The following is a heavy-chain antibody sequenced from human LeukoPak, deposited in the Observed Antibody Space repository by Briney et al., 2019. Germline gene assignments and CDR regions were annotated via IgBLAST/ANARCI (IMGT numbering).Heavy chain of an antibody. J-gene: IGHJ4*02. CDR2: MNPNSGNT. V-gene: IGHV1-8*01. Sequence: GASVKVSCKASGYTFTSYDINWVRQATGQGLEWMGWMNPNSGNTSYAQKFEGRVTMTRNTSISTAYMALSILRSEDTAVYYCARGPSAAGTGFDYWGQGTLVTVSS. CDR3: ARGPSAAGTGFDY. D-gene: IGHD6-19*01. CDR1: GYTFTSYD.